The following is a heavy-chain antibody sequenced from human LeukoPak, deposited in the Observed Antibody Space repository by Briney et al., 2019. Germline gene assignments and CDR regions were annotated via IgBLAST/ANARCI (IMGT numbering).Heavy chain of an antibody. V-gene: IGHV4-61*02. CDR2: IYTSGST. D-gene: IGHD1-20*01. CDR3: ARFYNWFDY. Sequence: SQTLSLTCTVSGGSISSGSYYWSWIRQPAGKGLEWIGRIYTSGSTNYNPSLKSRVTISVDTSKNQFSLKLSSVTAADTAVYYCARFYNWFDYWGQGTLVTVSS. CDR1: GGSISSGSYY. J-gene: IGHJ4*02.